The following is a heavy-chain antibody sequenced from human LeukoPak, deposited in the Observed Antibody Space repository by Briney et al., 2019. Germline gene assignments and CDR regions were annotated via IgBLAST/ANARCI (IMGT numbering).Heavy chain of an antibody. J-gene: IGHJ6*03. CDR1: GFTFSNYW. Sequence: GGSLRLSCEGSGFTFSNYWMGWVRQAPGKGLQWVANIKTDGSEKYYVDSVKGRFTISRDNAKNSLYLQMNSLRAEDTAVYYCARRGVSGELLHYMDVWGKGTTVTVSS. D-gene: IGHD3-10*02. CDR3: ARRGVSGELLHYMDV. V-gene: IGHV3-7*01. CDR2: IKTDGSEK.